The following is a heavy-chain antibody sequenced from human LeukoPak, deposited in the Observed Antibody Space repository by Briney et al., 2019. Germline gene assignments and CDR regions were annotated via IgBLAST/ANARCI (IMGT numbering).Heavy chain of an antibody. D-gene: IGHD5-12*01. J-gene: IGHJ4*02. CDR2: IKKDGSEK. V-gene: IGHV3-7*01. Sequence: GGSLRVSCAASGFDFSNHWMSWVRQAPGKGLEWVANIKKDGSEKNYADSVKGRFTISRDNAQNSLSLQMNSLRDDDTAVYYCVGETWIDDYWGQGTLVTVSS. CDR1: GFDFSNHW. CDR3: VGETWIDDY.